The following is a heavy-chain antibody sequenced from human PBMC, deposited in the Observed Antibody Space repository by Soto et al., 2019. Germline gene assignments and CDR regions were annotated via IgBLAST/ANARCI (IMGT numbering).Heavy chain of an antibody. CDR2: ISYDGSNK. CDR1: GFTFSSYA. V-gene: IGHV3-30-3*01. J-gene: IGHJ6*02. CDR3: GTLVSGMDV. D-gene: IGHD3-9*01. Sequence: QVQLVESGGGVVQPGRSLRLSCAASGFTFSSYAMHWVRQAPGKGLEWVAVISYDGSNKYYADSVKGRFTISRDNSKNTLYLQMNSLRAEDTAVYYCGTLVSGMDVWGQGTTVTVSS.